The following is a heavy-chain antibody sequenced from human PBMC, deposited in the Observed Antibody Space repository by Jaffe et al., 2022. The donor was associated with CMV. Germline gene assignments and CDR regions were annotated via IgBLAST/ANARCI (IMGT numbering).Heavy chain of an antibody. CDR3: ARHFDVVVTAPFDY. CDR2: IYYSGST. V-gene: IGHV4-39*01. CDR1: GGSISSSSYY. J-gene: IGHJ4*02. D-gene: IGHD2-21*02. Sequence: QLQLQESGPGLVKPSETLSLTCTVSGGSISSSSYYWGWIRQPPGKGLEWIGSIYYSGSTYYNPSLKSRVTISVDTSKNQFSLKLSSVTAADTAVYYCARHFDVVVTAPFDYWGQGTLVTVSS.